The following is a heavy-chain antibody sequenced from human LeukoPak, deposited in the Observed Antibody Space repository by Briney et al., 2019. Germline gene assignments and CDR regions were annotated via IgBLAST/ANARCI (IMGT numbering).Heavy chain of an antibody. CDR3: ARGKVRSSSWCELPGY. V-gene: IGHV1-2*02. J-gene: IGHJ4*02. Sequence: ASVKVSCKASGYTFTGYYMHWVRQAPGQGLEWMGWINPNSGGTNYAQKFQGRVTMTRDTSISTAYMELSRLRSDDTAVYYCARGKVRSSSWCELPGYWGQGALVTVSS. CDR1: GYTFTGYY. D-gene: IGHD6-13*01. CDR2: INPNSGGT.